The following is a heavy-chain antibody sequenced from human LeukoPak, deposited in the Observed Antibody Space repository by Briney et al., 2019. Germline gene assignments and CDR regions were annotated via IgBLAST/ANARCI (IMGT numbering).Heavy chain of an antibody. Sequence: SQTLSLTCAISEYSVSSNSAAWNWIRQSPSRGLELLGRTYYRSKWYYDYAVSVKSRITINPDTSKNQFSLQLNSVTPEDTTVYYCARGPQLVDYYYIDVWGKGTTVTVSS. V-gene: IGHV6-1*01. CDR1: EYSVSSNSAA. CDR3: ARGPQLVDYYYIDV. J-gene: IGHJ6*03. CDR2: TYYRSKWYY. D-gene: IGHD6-13*01.